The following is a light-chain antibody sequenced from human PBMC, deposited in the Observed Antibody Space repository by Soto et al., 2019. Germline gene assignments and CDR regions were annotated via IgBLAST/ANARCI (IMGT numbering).Light chain of an antibody. Sequence: DVQLTQSPSPLSASLGDRVSISCRASRAITNHLNRYQQNPGKAPKLLVYAASTLETGVPSRFSGSGSGTHFTLTIDNLQPEDVATYFCQQNYITPLTFGGGTKVEI. J-gene: IGKJ4*01. CDR2: AAS. V-gene: IGKV1-39*01. CDR3: QQNYITPLT. CDR1: RAITNH.